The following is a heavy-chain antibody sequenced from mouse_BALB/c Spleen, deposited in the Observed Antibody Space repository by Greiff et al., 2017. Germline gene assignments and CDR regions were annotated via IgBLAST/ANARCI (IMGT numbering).Heavy chain of an antibody. CDR3: AREDYGYYFDY. V-gene: IGHV5-17*02. J-gene: IGHJ2*01. CDR1: GFTFSSFG. CDR2: ISSGSSTI. D-gene: IGHD2-4*01. Sequence: EVMLVESGGGLVQPGGSRKLSCAASGFTFSSFGMHWVRQAPEKGLEWVAYISSGSSTIYYADTVKGRFTISRDNPKNTLFLQMTSLRSEDTAMYYCAREDYGYYFDYWGQGTTLTVSS.